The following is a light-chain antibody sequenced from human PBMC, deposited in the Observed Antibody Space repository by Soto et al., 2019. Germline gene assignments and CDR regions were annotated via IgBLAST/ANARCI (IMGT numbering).Light chain of an antibody. CDR3: QQGHNWPLT. V-gene: IGKV3-15*01. CDR1: QSINSE. CDR2: GAS. Sequence: EIVMTQSPATLSLSPGERAALSCRACQSINSELAWYQQKPGQPPRLLIYGASTRATGVPARFTGSESGSEFTLTISGLQSEDFAVYYCQQGHNWPLTFGQGTRLEI. J-gene: IGKJ2*01.